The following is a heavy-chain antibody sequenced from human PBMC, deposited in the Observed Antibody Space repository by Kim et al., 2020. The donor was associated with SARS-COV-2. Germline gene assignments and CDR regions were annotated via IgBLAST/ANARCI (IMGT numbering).Heavy chain of an antibody. J-gene: IGHJ4*02. CDR3: ARDRVSSWNFDY. D-gene: IGHD6-13*01. CDR2: ISHDGSDK. V-gene: IGHV3-30*03. CDR1: GFTFSNYF. Sequence: GGSLRLSCAASGFTFSNYFMHWVRQAPGKGLEWVAIISHDGSDKNYSDSVRGRFTISRDNSKNTLYLQMNSLRAEDTALYYCARDRVSSWNFDYWGQGTLVTVSS.